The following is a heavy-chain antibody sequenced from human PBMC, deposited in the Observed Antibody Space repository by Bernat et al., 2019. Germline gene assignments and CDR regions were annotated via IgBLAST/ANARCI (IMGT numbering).Heavy chain of an antibody. CDR2: IYYSGST. V-gene: IGHV4-59*01. J-gene: IGHJ3*02. CDR1: GGSISSYY. Sequence: QVQLQESGPGLVKPSETLSLTCTVSGGSISSYYWSCIRQPPGKGLEWIGYIYYSGSTNYNPSLKSRVTISVDTSKNQFSLKLSSVTAADTAVYYCARDDYGDTDAFDIWGQGTMVTVSS. D-gene: IGHD4-17*01. CDR3: ARDDYGDTDAFDI.